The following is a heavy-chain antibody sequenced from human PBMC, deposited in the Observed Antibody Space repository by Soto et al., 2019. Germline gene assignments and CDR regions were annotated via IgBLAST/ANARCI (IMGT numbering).Heavy chain of an antibody. Sequence: VQLVQSGAEVKKPGASVKVSCKASGYTFSRSGISWVRQAPGQGLEWMGWISTYNGDPNYAQKVQGRVTMTTDTSTSTAFMELMSLRSDDTAVYYCARSGSVPYYYYGLDVWGQGTTVTVSS. J-gene: IGHJ6*02. CDR2: ISTYNGDP. D-gene: IGHD1-26*01. CDR3: ARSGSVPYYYYGLDV. CDR1: GYTFSRSG. V-gene: IGHV1-18*01.